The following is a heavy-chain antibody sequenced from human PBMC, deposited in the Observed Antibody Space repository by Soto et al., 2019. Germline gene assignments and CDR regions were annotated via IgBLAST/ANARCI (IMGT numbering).Heavy chain of an antibody. CDR3: ARHGPLSNNWNQLDY. CDR2: IYYNGNT. J-gene: IGHJ4*02. V-gene: IGHV4-39*01. D-gene: IGHD1-1*01. Sequence: QLQLQESGPGLVKPSETLSLTCTVSGGSISSSPYYWGWIRQPPGKGLEWIGNIYYNGNTFYNPSLKSRVTISVDTSKNHFSLKLSSVTAADTAVYYCARHGPLSNNWNQLDYWGQGTLVTVSS. CDR1: GGSISSSPYY.